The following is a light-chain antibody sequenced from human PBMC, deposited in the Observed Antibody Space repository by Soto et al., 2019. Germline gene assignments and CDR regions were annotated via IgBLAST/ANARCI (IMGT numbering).Light chain of an antibody. CDR2: QVS. V-gene: IGKV2-30*01. Sequence: DVVMTQSPLSLPVTLGQPASISCRSSQSLVNSDGSTYLNWLQQRPGESPRRLLYQVSKRDSGVPDRINGSRSGTDFTLKISRVESADVGVYYCMQATHSPPSTFGQVTNLVIK. CDR3: MQATHSPPST. J-gene: IGKJ2*01. CDR1: QSLVNSDGSTY.